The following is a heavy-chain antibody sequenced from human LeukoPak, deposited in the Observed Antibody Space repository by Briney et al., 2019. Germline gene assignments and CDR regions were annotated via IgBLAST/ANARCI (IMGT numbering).Heavy chain of an antibody. Sequence: SETLSLTCTVSGGSITNYYWSWIRQPPGKGLEWIGYIYYSGTTNYNPSLKSRVTISVDTSKSQFSLNLTSVTAADTAVYFCARVAGRQQPLRFWGQGTLVTVSS. D-gene: IGHD1-1*01. CDR2: IYYSGTT. V-gene: IGHV4-59*08. CDR3: ARVAGRQQPLRF. J-gene: IGHJ4*02. CDR1: GGSITNYY.